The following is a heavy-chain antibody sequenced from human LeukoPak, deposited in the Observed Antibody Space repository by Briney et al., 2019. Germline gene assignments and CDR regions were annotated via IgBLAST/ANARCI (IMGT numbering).Heavy chain of an antibody. CDR1: GYTFTSYD. D-gene: IGHD2-2*01. Sequence: GASVKVSCKASGYTFTSYDINWVRQAPGQGLEWMGWISAYNGNTNYAQKLQGRVTMTTDTSTSTAYMGLRSLRSDDTAVYYCARAICSSTSCYWTDYWGQGTLVTVSS. J-gene: IGHJ4*02. CDR3: ARAICSSTSCYWTDY. V-gene: IGHV1-18*01. CDR2: ISAYNGNT.